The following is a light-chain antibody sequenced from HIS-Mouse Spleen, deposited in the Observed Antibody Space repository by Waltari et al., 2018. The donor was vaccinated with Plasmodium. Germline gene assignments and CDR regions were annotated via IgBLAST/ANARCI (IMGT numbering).Light chain of an antibody. V-gene: IGLV2-14*01. CDR1: RWSVGGYNS. J-gene: IGLJ3*02. Sequence: QSPLTQPASVSGSPGQSLTISCTGTRWSVGGYNSATRYQHHPGKAPRLIIYEVTNRPSGVSNRFSGSKSGNAASLTITGRQSEDEADYYCSSYTSSSTWVFGGGTKLTVL. CDR3: SSYTSSSTWV. CDR2: EVT.